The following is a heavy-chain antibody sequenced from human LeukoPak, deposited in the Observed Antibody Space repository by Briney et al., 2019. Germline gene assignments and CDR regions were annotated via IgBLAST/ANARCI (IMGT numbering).Heavy chain of an antibody. CDR1: GFTFSNYA. V-gene: IGHV3-23*01. CDR3: AKMEGASKASVY. J-gene: IGHJ4*02. CDR2: ISGSGGST. D-gene: IGHD1-1*01. Sequence: GGSPRLSCAAAGFTFSNYAMTWVRQAPGRGLEWVSSISGSGGSTYYADSVKGRFTISRDNSKNTLYLQMYSLRAEDTAVYYCAKMEGASKASVYWGQGALVTVSS.